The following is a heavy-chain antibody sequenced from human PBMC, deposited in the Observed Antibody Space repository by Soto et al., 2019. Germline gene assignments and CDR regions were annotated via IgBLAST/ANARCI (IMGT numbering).Heavy chain of an antibody. Sequence: QLQLQESGSGLVKPSQTLSLTCAVSGGSISTDGYSWSWLRQPPGKGLEWIVYIFHSGTTYYNPSLRTRVTISVDGATIVVSLVLSAVTAADTAVYYCACEGGSGRPDWSLNVWGRGTLVSVAS. V-gene: IGHV4-30-2*01. CDR1: GGSISTDGYS. D-gene: IGHD1-26*01. CDR2: IFHSGTT. J-gene: IGHJ2*01. CDR3: ACEGGSGRPDWSLNV.